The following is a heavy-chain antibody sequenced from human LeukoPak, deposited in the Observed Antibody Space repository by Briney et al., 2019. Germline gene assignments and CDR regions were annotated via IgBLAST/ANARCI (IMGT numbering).Heavy chain of an antibody. V-gene: IGHV3-30*18. J-gene: IGHJ5*02. CDR1: GFTFSSYG. CDR3: AKLGLSGS. CDR2: ISYDGSNK. Sequence: GGSLRLPCAASGFTFSSYGMHWVRRAPGKGLEWVAVISYDGSNKYYADSVKGRFTISRDNSKNTLYLQMNSLRAEDTAVYYCAKLGLSGSWGQGTLVIVSS. D-gene: IGHD3-10*01.